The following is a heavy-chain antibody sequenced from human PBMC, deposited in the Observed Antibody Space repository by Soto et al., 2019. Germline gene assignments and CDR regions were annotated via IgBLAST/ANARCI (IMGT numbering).Heavy chain of an antibody. J-gene: IGHJ6*02. CDR1: GYTFTGYY. Sequence: ASVKVSCKASGYTFTGYYMHWVRQAPGQGLEWMGWINPNSGGTNYAQKFQGWVTMTRDTSISTAYMELSRLRSDDTAVYYCARDRDSVATEFFDYYGMDFRGQGTTVTVSS. CDR2: INPNSGGT. CDR3: ARDRDSVATEFFDYYGMDF. V-gene: IGHV1-2*04. D-gene: IGHD5-12*01.